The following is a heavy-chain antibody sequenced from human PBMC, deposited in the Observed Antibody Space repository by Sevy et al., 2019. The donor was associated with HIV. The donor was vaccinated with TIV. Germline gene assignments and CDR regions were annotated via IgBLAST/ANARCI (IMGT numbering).Heavy chain of an antibody. CDR1: GYTFRNYG. CDR3: ARDKPQGVVVLPGAMWGGVDY. CDR2: ISSNTGDT. V-gene: IGHV1-18*01. Sequence: ASVKVSCRASGYTFRNYGISWVRQAPGQGVEWMGWISSNTGDTDFAQKVQGRVSMTSDTSTSTAYMELRSLRSDDTAVYYCARDKPQGVVVLPGAMWGGVDYWGQGTLVTVSS. D-gene: IGHD2-2*01. J-gene: IGHJ4*02.